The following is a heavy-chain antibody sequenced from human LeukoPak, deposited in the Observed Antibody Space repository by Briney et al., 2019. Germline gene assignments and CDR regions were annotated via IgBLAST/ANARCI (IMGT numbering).Heavy chain of an antibody. CDR2: ISYDGSNK. CDR1: GCTFSSYA. D-gene: IGHD2-2*02. Sequence: SLSCYGSASGCTFSSYALHWLRQAPGLGLKWLAIISYDGSNKYYADSVKGRFTIYRDNSKNTLYLQMNSLRAEDTAVYYCASGACSSTSCYNLDYWGQGTLVTVSS. CDR3: ASGACSSTSCYNLDY. J-gene: IGHJ4*02. V-gene: IGHV3-30*04.